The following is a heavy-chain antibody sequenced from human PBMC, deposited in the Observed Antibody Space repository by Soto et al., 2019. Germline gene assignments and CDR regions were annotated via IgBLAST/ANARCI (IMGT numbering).Heavy chain of an antibody. CDR1: GGSISSYY. J-gene: IGHJ3*02. V-gene: IGHV4-59*01. Sequence: ASETLSLTCTVSGGSISSYYWSWIRQPPGKGLEWIGYIYYSGSTNYNPSLKSRVTISVDTSKNQFSLKLSSVTAADTAVYYCARDARRAYYDILTGRMAFDIWGQGTMVTVSS. D-gene: IGHD3-9*01. CDR3: ARDARRAYYDILTGRMAFDI. CDR2: IYYSGST.